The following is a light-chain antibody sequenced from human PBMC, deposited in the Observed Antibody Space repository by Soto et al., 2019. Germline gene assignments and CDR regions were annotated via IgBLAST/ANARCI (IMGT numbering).Light chain of an antibody. V-gene: IGKV1-39*01. CDR3: QQSYRSPRT. CDR2: DAS. J-gene: IGKJ1*01. CDR1: QSLXNH. Sequence: DILLTQCASSLSASVDDSVIITCRASQSLXNHFNWYQEKPGKAPKVLXYDASSLQSGVPSRLSGSGSGTDFTRTISSLQPEDCENYYCQQSYRSPRTFGQGTKVDIK.